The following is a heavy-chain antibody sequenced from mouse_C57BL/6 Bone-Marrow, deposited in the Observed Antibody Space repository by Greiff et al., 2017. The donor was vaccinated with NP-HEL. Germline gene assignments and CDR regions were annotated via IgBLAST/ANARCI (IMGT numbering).Heavy chain of an antibody. D-gene: IGHD1-1*01. Sequence: VQLKQSGPELVRPGASVKISCKAPGYTFTSHWMQWVRQRPGQGLEWIGEIFPGSGSTSYNEKFKGKATLTVDTSSSTAYMQLSSLTSEDSAVYCCARGSSLTYAMYYWGQGTSVTVSS. V-gene: IGHV1-56*01. CDR1: GYTFTSHW. CDR2: IFPGSGST. CDR3: ARGSSLTYAMYY. J-gene: IGHJ4*01.